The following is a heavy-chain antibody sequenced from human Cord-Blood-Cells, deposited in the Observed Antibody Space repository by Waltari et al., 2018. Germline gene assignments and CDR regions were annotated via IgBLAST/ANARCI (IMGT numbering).Heavy chain of an antibody. CDR1: GFTFDDYA. CDR3: AKDRRAAAGTPLFDY. V-gene: IGHV3-9*01. Sequence: EVQLVESGGGLVQPGRSLRLSCAASGFTFDDYAMHWVRQAPGKGLEWVSGISWNSGSIGYADSVKGRFTISRDNAKNSLYLQMNSLRAEDTALYYCAKDRRAAAGTPLFDYWGQGTLVTVSS. CDR2: ISWNSGSI. D-gene: IGHD6-13*01. J-gene: IGHJ4*02.